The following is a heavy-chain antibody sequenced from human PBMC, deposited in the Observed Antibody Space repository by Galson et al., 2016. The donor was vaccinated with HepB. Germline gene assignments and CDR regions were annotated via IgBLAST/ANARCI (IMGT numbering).Heavy chain of an antibody. CDR1: GFTFENYA. Sequence: SLRLSCAASGFTFENYAMHWVRQVPGKGLEWVSSITWNSGSKGYAGSVKGRFTISRDNAKNALHLQMNSLRPEDTALYYCAKGFYGDFPSWFDPWGQGTPVTVSS. CDR3: AKGFYGDFPSWFDP. CDR2: ITWNSGSK. V-gene: IGHV3-9*01. J-gene: IGHJ5*02. D-gene: IGHD4-17*01.